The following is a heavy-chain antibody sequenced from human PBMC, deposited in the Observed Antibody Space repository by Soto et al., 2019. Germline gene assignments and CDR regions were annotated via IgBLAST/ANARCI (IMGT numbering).Heavy chain of an antibody. CDR3: ARHGYEYQLRDYYYYYGMDV. J-gene: IGHJ6*02. CDR1: GYSFTSYW. V-gene: IGHV5-10-1*01. CDR2: IDPSDSYT. Sequence: GESLKISCKGSGYSFTSYWISWVRQMPGKGLEWMGRIDPSDSYTNYSPSFQGHVTISAGKSISTAYLQWSSLKASDTAMYYCARHGYEYQLRDYYYYYGMDVWGQGTTVTVSS. D-gene: IGHD2-2*01.